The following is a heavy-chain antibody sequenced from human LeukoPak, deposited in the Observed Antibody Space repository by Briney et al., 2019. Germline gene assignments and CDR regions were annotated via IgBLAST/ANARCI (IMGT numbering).Heavy chain of an antibody. CDR3: ARRYCSSTSCTLDY. J-gene: IGHJ4*02. Sequence: GGSLRLSCAASGFTFRNYGMHWVRQAPGKGLEWVAVMSYDGSNEYYADSVKGRFTISRDNSKNTLYLQMNSLRAEDTAVYYCARRYCSSTSCTLDYWGQGTLVTVSS. CDR1: GFTFRNYG. V-gene: IGHV3-30*03. D-gene: IGHD2-2*01. CDR2: MSYDGSNE.